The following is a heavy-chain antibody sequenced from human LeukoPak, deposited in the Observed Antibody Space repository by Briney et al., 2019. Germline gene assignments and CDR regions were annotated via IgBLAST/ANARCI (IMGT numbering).Heavy chain of an antibody. J-gene: IGHJ6*02. CDR1: GGTFSSYA. D-gene: IGHD2-2*02. V-gene: IGHV1-69*04. Sequence: SVKVSCKASGGTFSSYAISWVRQAPGQGLEWMGRIIPILGIANYAQKFQGRVTITADKSTSTAYMELSSLRSEDTAVYYCARRIYCSSTSCYSFYYYXMDVWGQGTTVTVSS. CDR3: ARRIYCSSTSCYSFYYYXMDV. CDR2: IIPILGIA.